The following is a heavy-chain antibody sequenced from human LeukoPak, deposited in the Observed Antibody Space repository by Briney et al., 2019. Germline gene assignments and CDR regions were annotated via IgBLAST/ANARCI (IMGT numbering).Heavy chain of an antibody. CDR3: ARGRSFSAGWSRGADY. J-gene: IGHJ4*02. V-gene: IGHV3-23*01. Sequence: GGSLRLSCAASGFTFSSYAMSWVRQAPGKGLEWVSAISGSGGSTYYADSVKGRFTISRDNSKNTLFLQMNTLRAEDSAFYYCARGRSFSAGWSRGADYWGQGTLVSVSS. D-gene: IGHD3-9*01. CDR2: ISGSGGST. CDR1: GFTFSSYA.